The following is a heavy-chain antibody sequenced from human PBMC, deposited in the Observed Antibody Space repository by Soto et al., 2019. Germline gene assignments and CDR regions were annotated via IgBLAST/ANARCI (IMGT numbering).Heavy chain of an antibody. CDR3: ARDCIVGANYYYYGMDV. D-gene: IGHD1-26*01. Sequence: EVQLVESGGGLVKPGGSLRLSCAASGFTFSSYSMNWVRQAPGKGLEWVSSISSSSSYIYYADPVKGRFTISRDNAKNSLYLQMNSLRAEDTAVYYCARDCIVGANYYYYGMDVWGQGTTVTVSS. CDR2: ISSSSSYI. CDR1: GFTFSSYS. J-gene: IGHJ6*02. V-gene: IGHV3-21*01.